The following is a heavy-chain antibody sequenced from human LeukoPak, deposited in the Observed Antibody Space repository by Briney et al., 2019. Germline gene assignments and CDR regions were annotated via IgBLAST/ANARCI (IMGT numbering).Heavy chain of an antibody. Sequence: PSQTLSLTCTVSGGSISSGGYYWNWIRQHPGKGLEWIGYIYYSGGTYYNPSLKSRVTISVDTSKNQFSLKLSSVTAADTAVYYCARVVRGFSRGYYYMDVWGKGTTVTVSS. D-gene: IGHD3-22*01. CDR2: IYYSGGT. J-gene: IGHJ6*03. CDR3: ARVVRGFSRGYYYMDV. CDR1: GGSISSGGYY. V-gene: IGHV4-30-4*08.